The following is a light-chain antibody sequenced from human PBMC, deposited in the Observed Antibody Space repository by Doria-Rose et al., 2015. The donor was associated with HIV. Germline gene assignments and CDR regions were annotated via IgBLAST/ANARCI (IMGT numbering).Light chain of an antibody. V-gene: IGKV3-20*01. CDR2: GAS. CDR3: QQYGSSPRT. J-gene: IGKJ1*01. Sequence: LTQSPGTLSLSPGERATLSCRASQSVSSSYLAWYQQKPGQAPRLLIYGASSRATGIPDRFSGSGSGTDFTLTISRLEPEDFAVYYCQQYGSSPRTFGQGTKVEIK. CDR1: QSVSSSY.